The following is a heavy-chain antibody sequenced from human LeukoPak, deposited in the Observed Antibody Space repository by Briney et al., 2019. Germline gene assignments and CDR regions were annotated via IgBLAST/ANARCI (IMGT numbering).Heavy chain of an antibody. CDR1: GYTFTSYG. J-gene: IGHJ6*02. D-gene: IGHD5-12*01. V-gene: IGHV1-18*01. Sequence: GASVKVSCKASGYTFTSYGSSWVRQAPGQGLEWMGWISAYNGNTNYAQKLQGRVTMTTDTSTSTVYMELRSLRSDDTAVYYCARDRGYSGYDYYYFGMDVWGQGTTVTVSS. CDR2: ISAYNGNT. CDR3: ARDRGYSGYDYYYFGMDV.